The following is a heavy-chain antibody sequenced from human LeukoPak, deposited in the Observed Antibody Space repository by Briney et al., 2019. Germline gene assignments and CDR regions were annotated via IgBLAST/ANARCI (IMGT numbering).Heavy chain of an antibody. J-gene: IGHJ4*02. CDR1: GFTFNSYS. CDR2: ISSSSSYI. V-gene: IGHV3-21*01. Sequence: PGGSLRLSCAASGFTFNSYSMNWVRQAPGKGLEWVSSISSSSSYIYYADSVKGRFTISRDNAKNSLYLQMNSLRAEDTAVYYCAKVRLPGYSSGWYFDYWGQGTLVTVSS. D-gene: IGHD6-19*01. CDR3: AKVRLPGYSSGWYFDY.